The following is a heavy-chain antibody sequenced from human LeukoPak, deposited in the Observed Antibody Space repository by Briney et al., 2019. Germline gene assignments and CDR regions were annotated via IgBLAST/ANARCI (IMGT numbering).Heavy chain of an antibody. CDR2: IIPIFGTA. D-gene: IGHD3-3*01. V-gene: IGHV1-69*13. CDR3: ARDIIPVYAYYDFWSGYYTTLVY. CDR1: GGTFSSYA. J-gene: IGHJ4*02. Sequence: GASVKVSCKASGGTFSSYAISWVRQAPGQGLEWMGGIIPIFGTANYAQKFQGRVTITADESTSTAYMELSSLRSEDTAVYYCARDIIPVYAYYDFWSGYYTTLVYWGQGTLVTVSS.